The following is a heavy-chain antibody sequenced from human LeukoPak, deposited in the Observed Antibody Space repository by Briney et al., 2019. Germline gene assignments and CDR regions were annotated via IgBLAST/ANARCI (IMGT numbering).Heavy chain of an antibody. CDR1: GFTFSSFSSYG. J-gene: IGHJ3*02. CDR3: AKERAAMGTDAFDI. D-gene: IGHD5-18*01. Sequence: GGSLRLSCAASGFTFSSFSSYGIHWVRQAPGKGLEWVASISFDGRNEYYLDSVKGRFTISRDSPKNTLYLQMNSLRAEDTAVYYCAKERAAMGTDAFDIWGQGTMVTVSS. CDR2: ISFDGRNE. V-gene: IGHV3-30*18.